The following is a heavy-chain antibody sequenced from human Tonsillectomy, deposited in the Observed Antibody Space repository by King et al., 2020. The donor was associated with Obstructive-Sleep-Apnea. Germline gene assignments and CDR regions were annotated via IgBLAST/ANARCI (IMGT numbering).Heavy chain of an antibody. J-gene: IGHJ4*02. D-gene: IGHD3-16*01. V-gene: IGHV3-23*04. CDR2: ISGSGGRT. Sequence: EVQLVESGGDMVQPGGSLRLSCAASGFTLTNYAMKWVRQAPGNGLDWVSGISGSGGRTYYADSVKGRFTISRDNAKNMLFLQMNSLRVEDTAVYYCARSYSLVWAESDYWGQGTLVTVSS. CDR1: GFTLTNYA. CDR3: ARSYSLVWAESDY.